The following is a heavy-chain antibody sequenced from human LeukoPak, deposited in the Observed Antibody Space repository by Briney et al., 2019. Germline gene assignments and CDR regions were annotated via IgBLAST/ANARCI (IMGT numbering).Heavy chain of an antibody. J-gene: IGHJ4*02. CDR3: ARDPSLFEY. D-gene: IGHD3-16*02. Sequence: GGSLRLSCAASGFTFSTYEMNWVRQAPGKGLEWVSYISSSGSAIYYADSVKGRFTISRDNDKNSLYLQMNSLRAEDTAVYYWARDPSLFEYGGQGTLVTVSS. V-gene: IGHV3-48*03. CDR2: ISSSGSAI. CDR1: GFTFSTYE.